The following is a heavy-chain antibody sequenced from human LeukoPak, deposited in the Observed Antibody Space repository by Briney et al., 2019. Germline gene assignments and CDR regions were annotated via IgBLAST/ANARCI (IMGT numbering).Heavy chain of an antibody. V-gene: IGHV3-23*01. Sequence: GGSLRLSCAASGFTFSSYAMSWVRQAPGTGLEWVSTITGNGGYTYYADSVEGRFTISRDSSKNTLYLQMTSLRADDTAVYYCARVIAARHFDYWGQGTLVTVSS. CDR3: ARVIAARHFDY. D-gene: IGHD6-6*01. CDR1: GFTFSSYA. CDR2: ITGNGGYT. J-gene: IGHJ4*02.